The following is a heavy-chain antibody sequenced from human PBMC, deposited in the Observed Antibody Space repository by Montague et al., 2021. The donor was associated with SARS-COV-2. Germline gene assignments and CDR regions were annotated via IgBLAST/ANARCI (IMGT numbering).Heavy chain of an antibody. V-gene: IGHV4-59*08. Sequence: SETLSLTCTVSGGSISSYYWSWIRQPPGKGLEWIGYIYYSGSTNYNPSLKSRVTISVDTYKNQFSLKLTSVTAADTAVHYCARHAIGYFDWLIGGYFDYWGQGTMVTVSA. D-gene: IGHD3-9*01. CDR3: ARHAIGYFDWLIGGYFDY. CDR2: IYYSGST. CDR1: GGSISSYY. J-gene: IGHJ4*02.